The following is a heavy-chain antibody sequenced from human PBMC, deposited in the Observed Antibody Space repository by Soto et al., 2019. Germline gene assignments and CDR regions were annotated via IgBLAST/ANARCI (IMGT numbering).Heavy chain of an antibody. CDR2: ISDDGSKK. CDR1: GFTFSRYG. D-gene: IGHD4-17*01. V-gene: IGHV3-30*18. J-gene: IGHJ6*02. CDR3: AKDGLYGDLQNYYYYYGMDV. Sequence: PGGSLRLSCAGSGFTFSRYGMHWVRQAPGKGLEWVAVISDDGSKKYYVESVKGRFTISRDNSKNTLYLQVNSLRAEDTAVYYCAKDGLYGDLQNYYYYYGMDVWGQGTTVTVSS.